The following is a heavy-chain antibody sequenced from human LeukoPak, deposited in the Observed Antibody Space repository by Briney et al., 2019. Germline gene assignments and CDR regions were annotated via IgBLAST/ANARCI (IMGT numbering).Heavy chain of an antibody. D-gene: IGHD3-16*02. CDR1: GFTFNDYT. CDR2: ISGDGGRT. Sequence: EGSLRLSCAASGFTFNDYTMHWVRQAPGKGLEWVSLISGDGGRTYYADSVKGRFTISRDNRKNSLYLQLNSLRIEDTALYYCAKDTSSCIDCWGQGTLVTVSS. V-gene: IGHV3-43*02. J-gene: IGHJ4*02. CDR3: AKDTSSCIDC.